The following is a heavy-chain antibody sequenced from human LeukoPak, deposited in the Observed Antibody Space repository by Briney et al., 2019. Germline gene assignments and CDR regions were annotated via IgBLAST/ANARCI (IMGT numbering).Heavy chain of an antibody. CDR3: AAEVSPKVFDY. D-gene: IGHD2/OR15-2a*01. Sequence: TGGSLRLSCAASGFTFSSYAMHWVRQAPGKGLEWVAVISYDGSNKYYADSVKGRFTISRDNAKSLLYLQMNSLRGDDTAVYFCAAEVSPKVFDYRGQGTLVTVSS. V-gene: IGHV3-30-3*01. J-gene: IGHJ4*02. CDR2: ISYDGSNK. CDR1: GFTFSSYA.